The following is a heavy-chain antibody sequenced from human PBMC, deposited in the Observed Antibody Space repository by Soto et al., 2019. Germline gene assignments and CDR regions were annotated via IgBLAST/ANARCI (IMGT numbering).Heavy chain of an antibody. CDR3: AKGPPGAVPTLSFDY. D-gene: IGHD1-1*01. CDR1: GFTFSSYG. CDR2: ISYDGSNK. J-gene: IGHJ4*02. Sequence: GGSLRLSCAASGFTFSSYGMHWVRQAPGKGLEWVAVISYDGSNKYYADSVKGRFTISRDNSKNTLYLQMNSLRAEDTAVYYCAKGPPGAVPTLSFDYWGQGTLVTVSS. V-gene: IGHV3-30*18.